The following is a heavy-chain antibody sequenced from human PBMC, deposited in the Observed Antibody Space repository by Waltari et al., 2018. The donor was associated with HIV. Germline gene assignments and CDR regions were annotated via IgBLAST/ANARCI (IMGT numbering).Heavy chain of an antibody. D-gene: IGHD1-26*01. CDR1: GFTFSTYW. V-gene: IGHV3-74*01. CDR2: INTDEIGT. J-gene: IGHJ4*02. Sequence: EVQLVESGGGLVQPGGSLRLSCAASGFTFSTYWMHWVRQAPGKGLVWVSHINTDEIGTTCAAAVKGRFTISRDNDKNTLYLQMNSLRAEDTAVYYCAREISNNSWRYFDYWGQGTLVTVSS. CDR3: AREISNNSWRYFDY.